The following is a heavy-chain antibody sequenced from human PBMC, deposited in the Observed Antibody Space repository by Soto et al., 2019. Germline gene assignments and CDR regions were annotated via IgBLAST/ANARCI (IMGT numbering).Heavy chain of an antibody. J-gene: IGHJ4*02. CDR1: GYAFTTYG. D-gene: IGHD1-26*01. V-gene: IGHV1-18*01. Sequence: ASVKVSCKGSGYAFTTYGITWVRQAPGQGLEWMGWISAHNGNTNYAQKLQGRVTVTRDTSTSTAYMELRSLRSDDTAVYYCASESRYGGNFDYWGQGTLVTVSS. CDR2: ISAHNGNT. CDR3: ASESRYGGNFDY.